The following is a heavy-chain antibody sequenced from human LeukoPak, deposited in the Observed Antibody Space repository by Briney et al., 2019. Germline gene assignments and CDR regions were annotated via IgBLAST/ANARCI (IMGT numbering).Heavy chain of an antibody. Sequence: PSETLSLTCTVSGGSISSSSYYWGWIRQPPGKGLEWIGSIYYSGSTYYNPSLTSRVTISVHTSKNQFSLKLSSVTAADTAVYYCARRAQDAATEVDQFYCSGGSCYYFDYWGQGTLVTVSS. CDR1: GGSISSSSYY. CDR3: ARRAQDAATEVDQFYCSGGSCYYFDY. J-gene: IGHJ4*02. CDR2: IYYSGST. V-gene: IGHV4-39*01. D-gene: IGHD2-15*01.